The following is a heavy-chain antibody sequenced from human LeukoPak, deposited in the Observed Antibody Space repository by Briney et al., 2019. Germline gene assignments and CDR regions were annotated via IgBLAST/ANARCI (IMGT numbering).Heavy chain of an antibody. V-gene: IGHV4-39*07. CDR2: IYYSGST. Sequence: SETLSLTCTVSGGSISSSSYYWGWIRQPPGKGLEWIGSIYYSGSTYYNPSLKSRVTISVDTSKNQFSLKLSSVTAADTAVYYCARAGRRYYYDSSGSPYNWFDPWGQGTLVTVSS. J-gene: IGHJ5*02. CDR3: ARAGRRYYYDSSGSPYNWFDP. D-gene: IGHD3-22*01. CDR1: GGSISSSSYY.